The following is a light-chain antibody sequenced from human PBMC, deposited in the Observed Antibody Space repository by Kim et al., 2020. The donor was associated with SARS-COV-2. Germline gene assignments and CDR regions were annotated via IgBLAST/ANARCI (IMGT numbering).Light chain of an antibody. J-gene: IGKJ2*01. V-gene: IGKV1-5*03. CDR3: QQYNSYPYT. Sequence: APVGDRVTITCRASQSISTWLAWYQQKPGKAPKLLMYKASSLQSGVPSRFRGSGSGAEFTLTISSLQPDDFATYYCQQYNSYPYTFGQGTKLEI. CDR1: QSISTW. CDR2: KAS.